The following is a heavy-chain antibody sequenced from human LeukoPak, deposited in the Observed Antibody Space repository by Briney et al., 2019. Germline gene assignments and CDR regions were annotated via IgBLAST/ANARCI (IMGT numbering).Heavy chain of an antibody. CDR2: IYSGGTT. CDR3: AKSAYYDSSGFYREYYFDY. CDR1: GFIVSSNH. V-gene: IGHV3-53*01. J-gene: IGHJ4*02. Sequence: PGGSLRLSCAASGFIVSSNHMSWVRQAPGKGLEWVSVIYSGGTTYYADSVKGRFTISRDNSKNTLHLQMNSLRAEDTAVYYCAKSAYYDSSGFYREYYFDYWGQGTLVTVSS. D-gene: IGHD3-22*01.